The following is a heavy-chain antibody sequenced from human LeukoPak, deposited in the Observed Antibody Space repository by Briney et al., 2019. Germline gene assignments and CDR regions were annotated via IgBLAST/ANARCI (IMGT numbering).Heavy chain of an antibody. CDR2: IKGDGSST. D-gene: IGHD1-26*01. CDR3: AREWDL. Sequence: GGSLRLSCAASGFTFSRYGMSWVRQAPGKGLEWVARIKGDGSSTIYADSVKGRFTISRDNAKTSLYLQMNSLRDEDTAVYYCAREWDLWGQGTLVTVSS. CDR1: GFTFSRYG. V-gene: IGHV3-23*01. J-gene: IGHJ4*02.